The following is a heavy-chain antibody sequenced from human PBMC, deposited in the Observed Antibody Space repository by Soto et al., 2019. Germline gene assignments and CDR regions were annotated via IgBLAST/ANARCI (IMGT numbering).Heavy chain of an antibody. Sequence: SETLSLTCAVSSGTMSSSNWWTWDRQPPGKGLEWIGEINHSGGTNYNPSLKSRVTISIDTSKSQFSLKLSSVTAADTAVYYCASREQQLTTGGWFDPWGRGTLVTVSS. CDR3: ASREQQLTTGGWFDP. CDR1: SGTMSSSNW. J-gene: IGHJ5*02. V-gene: IGHV4-4*02. D-gene: IGHD6-13*01. CDR2: INHSGGT.